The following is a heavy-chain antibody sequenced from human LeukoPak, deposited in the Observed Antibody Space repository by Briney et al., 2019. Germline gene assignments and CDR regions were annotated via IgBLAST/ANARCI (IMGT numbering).Heavy chain of an antibody. CDR1: GFTFSSYW. CDR2: IKQDGSEK. CDR3: AGTYYYDSSDELQRPRQLRRFDY. V-gene: IGHV3-7*01. Sequence: GGSLRLSCAASGFTFSSYWMSWVRQAPGKGLEWVANIKQDGSEKYYVDSVKGRFTISRDNAKNSLYLQMNSLRAEDTAVYYCAGTYYYDSSDELQRPRQLRRFDYWGQGTLVTVSS. J-gene: IGHJ4*02. D-gene: IGHD3-22*01.